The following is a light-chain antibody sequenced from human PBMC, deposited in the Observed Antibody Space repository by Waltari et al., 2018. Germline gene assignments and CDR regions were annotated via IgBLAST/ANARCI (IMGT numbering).Light chain of an antibody. Sequence: SYELIQPPSVSVSPGQQGRITCSGAKCRDKVVCWYQQNPGQSPVLVIHQDSKRPAGIPERFSGSNSGNTATLTISGTQAMDEADYYCQAWDSSPQFGGGTKLTVL. V-gene: IGLV3-1*01. CDR1: KCRDKV. CDR3: QAWDSSPQ. CDR2: QDS. J-gene: IGLJ3*02.